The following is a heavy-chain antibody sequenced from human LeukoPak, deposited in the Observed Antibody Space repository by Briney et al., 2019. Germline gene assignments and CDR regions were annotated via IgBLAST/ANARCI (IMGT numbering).Heavy chain of an antibody. J-gene: IGHJ3*02. D-gene: IGHD6-13*01. V-gene: IGHV3-64D*06. CDR2: ISSNGGST. CDR1: GLTFSSYA. CDR3: VQRYSSSWYRDDAFDI. Sequence: GGSLRLSCSASGLTFSSYAMHWVRQAPGKGLEYVSAISSNGGSTYYADSVKGRFTISRDNSKNTLYLQMSSLRAEDTAVYYCVQRYSSSWYRDDAFDIWGQGVMVTVSS.